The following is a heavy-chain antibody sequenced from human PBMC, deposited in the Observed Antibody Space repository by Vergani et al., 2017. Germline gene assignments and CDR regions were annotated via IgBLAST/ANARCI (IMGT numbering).Heavy chain of an antibody. D-gene: IGHD1-1*01. V-gene: IGHV1-2*02. CDR1: GYTFTGYY. J-gene: IGHJ4*02. Sequence: QVQLVQSGAEVKKPGASVKVSCKASGYTFTGYYMHWVRQAPGQGLEWMGWINPNSGGTNYAQKLQGRVTMTRDTSISTAYMELSRLRSDDTAVYYCARGPDLTGTSYFDYWGQGTLVTVSS. CDR3: ARGPDLTGTSYFDY. CDR2: INPNSGGT.